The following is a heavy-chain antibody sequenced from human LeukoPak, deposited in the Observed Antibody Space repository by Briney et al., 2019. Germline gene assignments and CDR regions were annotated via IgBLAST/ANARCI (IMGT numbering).Heavy chain of an antibody. D-gene: IGHD6-25*01. V-gene: IGHV1-8*01. CDR1: GDTLTTYE. J-gene: IGHJ4*02. CDR3: AKSLPGIAAH. CDR2: MDPNSGNT. Sequence: ASLKVSCKASGDTLTTYEFNWVRQATGQGLEWMGWMDPNSGNTGYAQKFQGRVTMTRNTSISTPYMELSSLTSEDTAVYYCAKSLPGIAAHWGQGTLVSVTS.